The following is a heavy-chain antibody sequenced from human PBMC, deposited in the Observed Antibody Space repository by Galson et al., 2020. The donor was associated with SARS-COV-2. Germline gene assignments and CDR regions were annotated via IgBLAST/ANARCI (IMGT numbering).Heavy chain of an antibody. CDR2: ISHRGGT. D-gene: IGHD4-17*01. CDR1: GTSISSGSYS. Sequence: SETLSLTCAVSGTSISSGSYSCYWIRQTPRKGLEWIGYISHRGGTYYNPSLKSRVTISGDRSKNQFSLRVSSVTAADTAVYYCARLHYGEYAPEAFDIWGPGTRVTVAS. J-gene: IGHJ3*02. V-gene: IGHV4-30-2*01. CDR3: ARLHYGEYAPEAFDI.